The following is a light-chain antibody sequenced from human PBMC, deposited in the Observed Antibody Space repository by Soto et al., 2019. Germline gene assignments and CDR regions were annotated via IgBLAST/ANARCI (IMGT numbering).Light chain of an antibody. Sequence: EIVMTQSPATLSLSPGEGATLSCRASQSVSSKLAWYQQKPGQAPRLLIYGASTRATGIPARFSGSGSGTEFTLTISSLQSEDFAVYFCQQYNNWPLAFGQGTRLEIK. CDR3: QQYNNWPLA. J-gene: IGKJ5*01. CDR2: GAS. V-gene: IGKV3-15*01. CDR1: QSVSSK.